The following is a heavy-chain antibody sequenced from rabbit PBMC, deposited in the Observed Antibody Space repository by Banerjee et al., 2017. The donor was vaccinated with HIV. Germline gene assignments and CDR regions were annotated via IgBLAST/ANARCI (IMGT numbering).Heavy chain of an antibody. CDR3: ARVSGVFSTIDTKGFFDL. Sequence: QSLEESGGGLVQPEGSLTLTCTASGFSLSGNYVMCWVRQAPGKGLEWIACIATASGGNIYFVNWAKGRFTISKTSSTTVTLQMTSLTAADTATYFCARVSGVFSTIDTKGFFDLWGPGTLVTVS. V-gene: IGHV1S40*01. J-gene: IGHJ4*01. CDR1: GFSLSGNYV. D-gene: IGHD7-1*01. CDR2: IATASGGNI.